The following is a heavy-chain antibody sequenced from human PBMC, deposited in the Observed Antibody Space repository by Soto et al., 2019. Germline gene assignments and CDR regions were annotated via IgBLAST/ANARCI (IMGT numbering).Heavy chain of an antibody. CDR1: GFTFSSYA. CDR3: ARDGSGYDFWSGYYTPNWFDP. Sequence: VGSLRLSCAASGFTFSSYAMHWVRQAPGKGLEWVAVISYDGSNKYYADSVRGRFTISRDNSKNTLYLQMNSLRAEDTAVYYCARDGSGYDFWSGYYTPNWFDPWGQGTLVTVSS. CDR2: ISYDGSNK. D-gene: IGHD3-3*01. J-gene: IGHJ5*02. V-gene: IGHV3-30-3*01.